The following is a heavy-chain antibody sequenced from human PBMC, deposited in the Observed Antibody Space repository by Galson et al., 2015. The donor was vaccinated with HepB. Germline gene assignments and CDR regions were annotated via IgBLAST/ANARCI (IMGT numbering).Heavy chain of an antibody. CDR2: TYYRSRWYN. CDR3: ARDIPMGNAFDI. D-gene: IGHD7-27*01. CDR1: GDSVSSNSVA. V-gene: IGHV6-1*01. J-gene: IGHJ3*02. Sequence: CAISGDSVSSNSVAWNWIRQSPSRGLEWLGRTYYRSRWYNDYALSVKSRITINPDTSKNQFSLQLNSVTPGDTAVYYCARDIPMGNAFDIWGQGTMVIVSS.